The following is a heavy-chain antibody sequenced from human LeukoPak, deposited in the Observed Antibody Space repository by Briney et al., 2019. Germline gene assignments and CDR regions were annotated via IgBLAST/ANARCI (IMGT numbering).Heavy chain of an antibody. CDR3: AKEVTGDFDY. CDR2: IYSGGST. J-gene: IGHJ4*02. Sequence: GGSLRLSCAASELSVGSNYMTWVRQAPGKGLEWVSLIYSGGSTYYADSVKGRFTISRDNSKNTLYLQMNSLRAEDTAVYYCAKEVTGDFDYWGQGTLVTVSS. D-gene: IGHD2-21*02. V-gene: IGHV3-53*01. CDR1: ELSVGSNY.